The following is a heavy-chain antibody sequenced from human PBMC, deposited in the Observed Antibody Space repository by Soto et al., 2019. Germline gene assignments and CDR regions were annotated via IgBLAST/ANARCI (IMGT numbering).Heavy chain of an antibody. CDR3: ARDLGYYDSSGYFDY. J-gene: IGHJ4*02. D-gene: IGHD3-22*01. Sequence: GGSLRLSCAASGFTFSDYDMSWIRQAPGKGLEWVSYISRSCSSIYYTDSVKGRFTISRDNAKNSLYLQLNSLRAEDTAVYYCARDLGYYDSSGYFDYWGQGTLVSFSS. CDR1: GFTFSDYD. CDR2: ISRSCSSI. V-gene: IGHV3-11*01.